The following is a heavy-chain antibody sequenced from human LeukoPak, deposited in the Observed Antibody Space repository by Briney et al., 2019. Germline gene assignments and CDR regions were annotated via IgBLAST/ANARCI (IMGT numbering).Heavy chain of an antibody. CDR2: IYYSGST. CDR3: ARDGGGEGYNSYYYYYMDV. J-gene: IGHJ6*03. CDR1: RGSIISSSYY. V-gene: IGHV4-39*07. Sequence: SETLSLTCTVSRGSIISSSYYWGWIRQPPGKGLEWIGTIYYSGSTYYNSSLKSRVTISVDTSKNQFSLKLTSVTAADTAVYYCARDGGGEGYNSYYYYYMDVWGKGTTVTISS. D-gene: IGHD5-24*01.